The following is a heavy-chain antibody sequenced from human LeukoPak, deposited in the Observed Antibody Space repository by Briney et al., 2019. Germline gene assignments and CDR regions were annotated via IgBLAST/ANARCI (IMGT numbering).Heavy chain of an antibody. Sequence: GGSLRLSCAASGFTFSSYAMSWVRQAPGKGLEWVSSISSSSSYIYYADSVKGRFTISRDNAKNSLYLQMNSLRAEDTAVYYCARDFRGYSYGSPYFDYWGQGTLVTVPS. CDR3: ARDFRGYSYGSPYFDY. D-gene: IGHD5-18*01. CDR1: GFTFSSYA. CDR2: ISSSSSYI. J-gene: IGHJ4*02. V-gene: IGHV3-21*01.